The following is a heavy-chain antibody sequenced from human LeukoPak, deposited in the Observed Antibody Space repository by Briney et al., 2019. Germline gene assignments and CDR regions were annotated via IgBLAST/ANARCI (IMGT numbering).Heavy chain of an antibody. CDR1: GFTFSSYW. V-gene: IGHV3-15*01. CDR2: IKSKTDGGTT. Sequence: GGSLRLSCAASGFTFSSYWMSWVRQAPGKGLEWVGRIKSKTDGGTTDYAAPVKGRFTISRDDSKNTLYLQMNSLKTEDTAVYYCTTASQGTYYDFWSGYYSIDYWGQGTLVTVSS. J-gene: IGHJ4*02. D-gene: IGHD3-3*01. CDR3: TTASQGTYYDFWSGYYSIDY.